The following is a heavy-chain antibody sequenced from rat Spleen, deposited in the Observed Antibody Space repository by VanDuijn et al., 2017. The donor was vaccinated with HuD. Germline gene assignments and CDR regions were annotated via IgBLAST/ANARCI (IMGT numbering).Heavy chain of an antibody. CDR2: IWTGGST. CDR3: AISRSRNYDVLFDS. Sequence: QVQLKESVPGLVQPSQTLSLTCTVSGFSLTSNSVSWVRQPPGKVLEWLGVIWTGGSTASDSRPKSRLSMTRDTSTSQVFLKMNSVQTEDTATYYCAISRSRNYDVLFDSWGQGVMVTVSS. J-gene: IGHJ2*01. V-gene: IGHV2-1*01. CDR1: GFSLTSNS. D-gene: IGHD1-12*01.